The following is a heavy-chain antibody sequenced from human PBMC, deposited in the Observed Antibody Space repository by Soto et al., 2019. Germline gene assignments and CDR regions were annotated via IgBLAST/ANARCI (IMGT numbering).Heavy chain of an antibody. CDR2: IIPNFGTA. CDR1: GGTFSSYA. V-gene: IGHV1-69*12. D-gene: IGHD2-15*01. J-gene: IGHJ5*02. Sequence: QVQLVQSGAEVKKPGSSVKVSCKASGGTFSSYAISWVRQAPGQGLEWMGGIIPNFGTANYAQKFQGRVTITADESTSTAYLELSSMRSEDTAVYYCAREVVVAATGWFDPWGQGTMVTVSS. CDR3: AREVVVAATGWFDP.